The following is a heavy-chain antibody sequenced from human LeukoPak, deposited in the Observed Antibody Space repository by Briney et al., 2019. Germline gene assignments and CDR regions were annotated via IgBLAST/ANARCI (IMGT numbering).Heavy chain of an antibody. J-gene: IGHJ4*02. CDR3: ARGKLGAATLDY. D-gene: IGHD1-26*01. Sequence: GGSLRLSCTVSGFSLSSYALSWVRQAPGKGLEWVSLIYSGGTTYYADSVKGRFTISRDNSKNTLYLQMDSLRAEDTAVYYCARGKLGAATLDYWGQGTLVTVSS. CDR1: GFSLSSYA. CDR2: IYSGGTT. V-gene: IGHV3-53*01.